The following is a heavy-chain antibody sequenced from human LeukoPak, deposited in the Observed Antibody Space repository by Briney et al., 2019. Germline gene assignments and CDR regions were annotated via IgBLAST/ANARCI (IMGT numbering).Heavy chain of an antibody. J-gene: IGHJ4*02. CDR2: ISSSGSYI. V-gene: IGHV3-21*01. Sequence: GGSLRLSCAASGFTFSTYSLNWVRQTPGKGLEWVSSISSSGSYIYYADSLKGRFTISRDNAKNSVYLQMNSLRAEDTAVYYCARGDYWNFAYLDYWGKGALVTVAS. CDR1: GFTFSTYS. CDR3: ARGDYWNFAYLDY. D-gene: IGHD1-7*01.